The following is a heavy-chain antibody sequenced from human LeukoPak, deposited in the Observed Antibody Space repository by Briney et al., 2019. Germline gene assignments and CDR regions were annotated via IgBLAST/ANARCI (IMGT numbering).Heavy chain of an antibody. D-gene: IGHD3-22*01. V-gene: IGHV1-69*05. CDR3: ARASPEGYYDSKPYYDYYYYMDV. J-gene: IGHJ6*03. CDR2: IIPIFGTA. Sequence: ASVKVSCKASGGTFRSYAISWVRQAPGLGLEWMGRIIPIFGTANYAQKFQGRVTITTDESTSTAYMELSSLRSEDTAVYYCARASPEGYYDSKPYYDYYYYMDVWGKGTTVTVSS. CDR1: GGTFRSYA.